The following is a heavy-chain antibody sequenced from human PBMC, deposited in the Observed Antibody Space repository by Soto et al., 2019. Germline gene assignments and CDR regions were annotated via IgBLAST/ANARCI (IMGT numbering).Heavy chain of an antibody. D-gene: IGHD1-7*01. J-gene: IGHJ4*02. CDR2: INHSGST. Sequence: QVQLQQWGAGLLKPSETLSLTCAVYGGSFSGYYWSWIRQPPGKGLEWIGEINHSGSTNYNPSLKSRVTISVDMSKNQFSLKLSSVTAADTAVYYCATAPGTTTDYWGQGTLVTVSS. V-gene: IGHV4-34*01. CDR3: ATAPGTTTDY. CDR1: GGSFSGYY.